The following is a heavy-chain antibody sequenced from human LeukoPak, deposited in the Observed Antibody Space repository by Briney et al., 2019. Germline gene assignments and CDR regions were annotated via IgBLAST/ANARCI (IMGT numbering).Heavy chain of an antibody. V-gene: IGHV3-33*08. CDR1: GFTFSSYS. CDR3: ASGAHTNAS. D-gene: IGHD2-2*01. Sequence: GGSLRLSCAASGFTFSSYSMNWVRQAPGKGLEWVAVIWYDGSNKYYADSVKGRFTISRDNSKNTLYLQMNSLRAEDTAVYYCASGAHTNASGGQETLVTASS. J-gene: IGHJ4*02. CDR2: IWYDGSNK.